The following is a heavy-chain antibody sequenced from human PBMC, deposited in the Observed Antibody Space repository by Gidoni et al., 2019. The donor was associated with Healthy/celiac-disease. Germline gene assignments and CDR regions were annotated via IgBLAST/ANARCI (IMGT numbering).Heavy chain of an antibody. Sequence: HLQLQESGTGLVKPSETLSLTCTVSGVPISSSSSYWGWIRQPPGKGLEWIGSIYYSGSTYYNPSLKRRVTISVDTSKNQFSMKLSSVTAADTAVYYCARHTPRLSTIFGVVMTAFDYWGQGTLVTVSS. CDR1: GVPISSSSSY. J-gene: IGHJ4*02. CDR3: ARHTPRLSTIFGVVMTAFDY. D-gene: IGHD3-3*01. CDR2: IYYSGST. V-gene: IGHV4-39*01.